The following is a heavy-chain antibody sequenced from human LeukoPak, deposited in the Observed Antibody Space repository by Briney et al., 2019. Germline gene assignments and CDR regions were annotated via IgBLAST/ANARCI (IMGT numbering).Heavy chain of an antibody. J-gene: IGHJ6*02. CDR3: ARVAAAGPGSYYYYGMDV. CDR1: GFTFSSYG. V-gene: IGHV3-21*01. Sequence: GGSLRLSCAASGFTFSSYGMHWVRQAPGKGLEWVSSISSSSSYIYYADSVKGRFTISRDNAKNSLYLQMNSLRAEDTAVYYCARVAAAGPGSYYYYGMDVWGQGTTVTVSS. CDR2: ISSSSSYI. D-gene: IGHD6-13*01.